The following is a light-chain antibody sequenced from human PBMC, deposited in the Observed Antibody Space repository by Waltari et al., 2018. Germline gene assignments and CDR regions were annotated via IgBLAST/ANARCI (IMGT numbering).Light chain of an antibody. Sequence: EIVLTQSPATLSLSPGERATLSCRASQSVSSYLAWYQQKPGQAPRLLIYDASNRATGIPARLSGSGSGTDFTITISSLEPEDFAVYYCQQRSNWPITFGQGTRLEIK. CDR1: QSVSSY. CDR3: QQRSNWPIT. CDR2: DAS. V-gene: IGKV3-11*01. J-gene: IGKJ5*01.